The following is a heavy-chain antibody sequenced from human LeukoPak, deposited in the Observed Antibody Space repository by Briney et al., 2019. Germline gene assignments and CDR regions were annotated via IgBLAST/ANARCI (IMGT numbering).Heavy chain of an antibody. CDR1: GFTFDDYA. CDR2: VTWNSGSI. CDR3: ARDQYDTWSRRGNFDS. V-gene: IGHV3-9*01. J-gene: IGHJ4*02. D-gene: IGHD3-3*01. Sequence: GGSLRLSCAASGFTFDDYAMHWVRQAPGKGLEWVSGVTWNSGSIDYADSVKGRFTISRDNAKNSLYLQMNSLRVEDTAVFYCARDQYDTWSRRGNFDSWGQGTLVIVSP.